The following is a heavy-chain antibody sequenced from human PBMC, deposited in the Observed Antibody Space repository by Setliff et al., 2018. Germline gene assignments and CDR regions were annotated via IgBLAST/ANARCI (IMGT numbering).Heavy chain of an antibody. CDR2: INGNSGVT. CDR3: AQTKGFVDGYLDP. V-gene: IGHV1-2*02. D-gene: IGHD2-21*02. Sequence: ASVKVSCKASGHAFGSSGISWVRQAPGQGLEWMGWINGNSGVTKYAQKFQGRVTMTSETSISIVYMDLTRLTSDDTAVYYCAQTKGFVDGYLDPWGQGTPVTVSS. CDR1: GHAFGSSG. J-gene: IGHJ5*02.